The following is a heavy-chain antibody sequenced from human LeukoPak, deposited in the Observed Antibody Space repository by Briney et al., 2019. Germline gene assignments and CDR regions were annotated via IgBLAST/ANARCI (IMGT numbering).Heavy chain of an antibody. CDR2: IKQDGSEK. Sequence: LGGSLLLSCAASGFTFSSYWMSWVRQAPGKGLEWVANIKQDGSEKYYVASVKGRFTISRDNAKNSLYLQMNSLRAEDTAVYYCARDLGYSYHTPSAFDIWGQGTMVTVSS. CDR1: GFTFSSYW. D-gene: IGHD5-18*01. CDR3: ARDLGYSYHTPSAFDI. J-gene: IGHJ3*02. V-gene: IGHV3-7*01.